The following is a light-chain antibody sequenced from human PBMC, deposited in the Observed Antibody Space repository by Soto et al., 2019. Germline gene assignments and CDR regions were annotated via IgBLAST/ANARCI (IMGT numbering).Light chain of an antibody. CDR1: SSDVGGYDH. Sequence: LTQPPSASGSPGQSVTIPRTGTSSDVGGYDHVSWYQQHPGKAPKLMIYEVTKRPAGVPDRFSGSKSGNTASLTVSGLQAEDEADYYCSSDAGNYNYGFGTGTKVTVL. V-gene: IGLV2-8*01. CDR2: EVT. CDR3: SSDAGNYNYG. J-gene: IGLJ1*01.